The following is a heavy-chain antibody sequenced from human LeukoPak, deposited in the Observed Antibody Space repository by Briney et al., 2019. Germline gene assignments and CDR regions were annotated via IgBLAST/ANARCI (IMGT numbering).Heavy chain of an antibody. CDR3: ARAPGELVPFDY. D-gene: IGHD6-6*01. J-gene: IGHJ4*02. Sequence: ASVKVSCKASGYTFTSYYMHWVRQAPGQGLEWMGIINPSGGSTSYAQKFQGRVTMTRDTSTSTVYMQLSSLRSEDTAVYYCARAPGELVPFDYWGQGTLVTVSS. CDR1: GYTFTSYY. CDR2: INPSGGST. V-gene: IGHV1-46*01.